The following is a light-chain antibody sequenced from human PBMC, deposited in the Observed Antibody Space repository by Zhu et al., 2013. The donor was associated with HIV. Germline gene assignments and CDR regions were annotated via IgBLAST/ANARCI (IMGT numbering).Light chain of an antibody. V-gene: IGKV3-11*01. J-gene: IGKJ2*01. CDR1: QSVSSD. Sequence: EIVLMQSPGSLSLSRGESATLSCRASQSVSSDYLAWYQQKAGQSPRLLIYDASKRATGIPARFSGSGSGTDFTLTISSLEPEDVAVYFCQHRSEGPPYTFGPGTKLEIK. CDR2: DAS. CDR3: QHRSEGPPYT.